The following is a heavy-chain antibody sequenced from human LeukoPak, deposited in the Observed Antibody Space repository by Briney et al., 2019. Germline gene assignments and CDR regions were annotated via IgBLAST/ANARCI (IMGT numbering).Heavy chain of an antibody. V-gene: IGHV4-59*12. J-gene: IGHJ4*02. CDR3: ARDYQQLVDY. CDR1: GGSISSYY. Sequence: SETLSLTCTVSGGSISSYYWSWIRQPPGKGLEWIGSIYYSGSTYYNPSLKSRVTISVDTSKNQFSLKLSSVTAADTAVYYCARDYQQLVDYWGQGTLVTVSS. D-gene: IGHD6-13*01. CDR2: IYYSGST.